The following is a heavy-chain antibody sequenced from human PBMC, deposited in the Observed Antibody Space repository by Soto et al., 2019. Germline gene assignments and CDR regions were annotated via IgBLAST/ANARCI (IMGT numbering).Heavy chain of an antibody. V-gene: IGHV4-39*01. J-gene: IGHJ6*02. Sequence: QLQLQESGPGLVKPSETLSLTCTVSGGSISSGPYSWGWIRQPPGKGLEWIGTFYYSGSTNYNPSLESRVSISVDTATNQFSMKGSSETAADTAVYYSARLGGSCSSTSCYGHYTVDVWGQGTKVTVSS. D-gene: IGHD2-2*01. CDR2: FYYSGST. CDR1: GGSISSGPYS. CDR3: ARLGGSCSSTSCYGHYTVDV.